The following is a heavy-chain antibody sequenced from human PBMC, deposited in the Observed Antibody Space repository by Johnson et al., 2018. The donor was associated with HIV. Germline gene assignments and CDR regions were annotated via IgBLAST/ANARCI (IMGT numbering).Heavy chain of an antibody. Sequence: QVQLVESGGGLVQPGRSLKLSCAASGFTFSDYYMSWIRQAPGKGLEWVSYISSSGSTIYYADSVKGRFTISRDNSKNTLYLQMESLRVEDTAIYYCAKAWELLGRRAALDIWGQGTMVTVSS. J-gene: IGHJ3*02. CDR2: ISSSGSTI. D-gene: IGHD1-26*01. V-gene: IGHV3-11*04. CDR1: GFTFSDYY. CDR3: AKAWELLGRRAALDI.